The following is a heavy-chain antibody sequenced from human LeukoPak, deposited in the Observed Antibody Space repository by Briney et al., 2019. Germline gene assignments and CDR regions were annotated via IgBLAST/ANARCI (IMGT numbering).Heavy chain of an antibody. J-gene: IGHJ4*02. D-gene: IGHD2-21*01. Sequence: GGSLRLSCAASGFTFTNYAMTWVRQAPGKGLEWVSAIGLRSGSTYYADSVKGRFTISRDNSKNTLYLQMSSLRAEDTAVYYCAKEFNRGLPDYWGQGTLVTVPS. CDR1: GFTFTNYA. V-gene: IGHV3-23*01. CDR2: IGLRSGST. CDR3: AKEFNRGLPDY.